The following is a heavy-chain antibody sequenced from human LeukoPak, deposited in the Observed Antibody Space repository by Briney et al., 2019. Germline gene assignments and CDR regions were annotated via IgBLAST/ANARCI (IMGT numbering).Heavy chain of an antibody. Sequence: SETLSLTCTVSGYSISSGYYWGWIRQPPGKGLEWIGSIYHSGSTYYNPSLKSRVTVSVDTSKNQFSLKLSSVTAADTAVYYCARDKSYGGNFIYWYFDLWGRGTLVTVSS. CDR1: GYSISSGYY. J-gene: IGHJ2*01. CDR2: IYHSGST. D-gene: IGHD4-23*01. V-gene: IGHV4-38-2*02. CDR3: ARDKSYGGNFIYWYFDL.